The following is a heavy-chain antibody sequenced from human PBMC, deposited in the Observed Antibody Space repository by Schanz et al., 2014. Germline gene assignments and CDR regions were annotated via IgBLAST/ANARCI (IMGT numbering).Heavy chain of an antibody. D-gene: IGHD4-17*01. CDR3: VRDLGGDQTDY. V-gene: IGHV3-33*01. J-gene: IGHJ4*02. CDR1: GFTFSRYG. Sequence: ESGGGVVQPGRSLRLSCAASGFTFSRYGMHWVRQAPGKGLEWVAATRYDGNNKYYVDSVKGRFTISRDNSKNTLYLQVNSLRADDTAVYYCVRDLGGDQTDYWGQGTLVTVSS. CDR2: TRYDGNNK.